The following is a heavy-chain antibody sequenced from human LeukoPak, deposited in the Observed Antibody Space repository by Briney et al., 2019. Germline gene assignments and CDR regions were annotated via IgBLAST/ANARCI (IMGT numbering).Heavy chain of an antibody. J-gene: IGHJ1*01. CDR2: IYPGDSDT. D-gene: IGHD2-21*01. V-gene: IGHV5-51*01. CDR1: GYSFTSYW. Sequence: GESLKISCKGSGYSFTSYWIGWVRQMPGKGLEWMGIIYPGDSDTRYSPSFQGQVTISADKSISTAYLQWSSLKASDTAMYYCARHGDCGGDCAAEYFQHRGQGTLVTVSS. CDR3: ARHGDCGGDCAAEYFQH.